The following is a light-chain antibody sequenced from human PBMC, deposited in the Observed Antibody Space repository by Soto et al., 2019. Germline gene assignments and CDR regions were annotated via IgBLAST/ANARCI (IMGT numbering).Light chain of an antibody. CDR1: QSVSSSY. V-gene: IGKV3-20*01. Sequence: EIVLTQSPGTLSLSPGERATLSCRASQSVSSSYLAWYKQKPGQAPKLIIYGASSRATGTPDRFSGSGSGTDFTLKISTLESEDFAVYYCQQYGTSPVTLGQGTKVDIK. CDR3: QQYGTSPVT. J-gene: IGKJ1*01. CDR2: GAS.